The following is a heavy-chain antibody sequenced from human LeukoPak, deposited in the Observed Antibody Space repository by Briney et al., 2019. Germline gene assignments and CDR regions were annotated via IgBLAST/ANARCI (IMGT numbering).Heavy chain of an antibody. Sequence: SETLSLTCAVYGGSFSGYYWSWIRQPPGKGLEWIGEINHSGSTNYNPSLKSRVTISVDTSKNQFSLKLSSGTAADTAVYYCARGRRGRGVFDPWGQGTLVTVSS. CDR1: GGSFSGYY. V-gene: IGHV4-34*01. J-gene: IGHJ5*02. D-gene: IGHD1-26*01. CDR2: INHSGST. CDR3: ARGRRGRGVFDP.